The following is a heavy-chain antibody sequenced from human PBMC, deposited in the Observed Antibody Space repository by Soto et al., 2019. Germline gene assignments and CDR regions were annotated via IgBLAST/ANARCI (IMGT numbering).Heavy chain of an antibody. CDR3: ARDARYSSGWYYYYGMDV. Sequence: PSQTLSLTCVISGDSVSSHSAAWNWIRQSPSRGLEWLGRTYYRSKWYNDYAVSVKSRITINPDASKNQFSLQLNSVTPEDTAVYYCARDARYSSGWYYYYGMDVWGQGTTVTVSS. D-gene: IGHD6-19*01. CDR2: TYYRSKWYN. CDR1: GDSVSSHSAA. J-gene: IGHJ6*02. V-gene: IGHV6-1*01.